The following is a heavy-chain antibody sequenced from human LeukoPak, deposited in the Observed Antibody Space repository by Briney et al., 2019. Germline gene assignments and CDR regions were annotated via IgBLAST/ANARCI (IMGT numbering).Heavy chain of an antibody. CDR1: GGTFSSYA. CDR3: ANSRDGYNNY. Sequence: ASVKVSCKASGGTFSSYAISWVRQAPGQGLEWMGGIIPIFGTANYAQKFQVRVTITTDESTSTAYMELSSLRSEDTAVYYCANSRDGYNNYWGQGTLVTVSS. D-gene: IGHD5-24*01. J-gene: IGHJ4*02. V-gene: IGHV1-69*05. CDR2: IIPIFGTA.